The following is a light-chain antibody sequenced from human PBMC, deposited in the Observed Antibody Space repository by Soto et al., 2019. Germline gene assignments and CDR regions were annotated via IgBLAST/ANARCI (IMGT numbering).Light chain of an antibody. Sequence: EIVLTKSPGTLSLSPGERATLSCRASQSVSSSYLAWYQQKPGQAPRLLIYGASSRATGIPDRFSGSGSGTDFTLTISRLEPEDFAVYYCQQYGSSLPPFVQGTKVEIK. CDR1: QSVSSSY. J-gene: IGKJ1*01. V-gene: IGKV3-20*01. CDR2: GAS. CDR3: QQYGSSLPP.